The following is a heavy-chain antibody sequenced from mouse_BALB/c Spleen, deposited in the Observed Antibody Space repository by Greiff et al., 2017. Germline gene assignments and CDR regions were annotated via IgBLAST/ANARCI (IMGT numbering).Heavy chain of an antibody. D-gene: IGHD1-1*01. Sequence: EVKLQESGGDLVKPGGSLKLSCAASGFTLSSYGMSWVRQTPDKRLEWVATISSGGSYTYYPDSVKGRFTISRDNAKNTLYLQMSSLKSEDTAMYYCARHHYYGSSWDYFDYWGQGTTLTVSS. J-gene: IGHJ2*01. CDR2: ISSGGSYT. V-gene: IGHV5-6*01. CDR1: GFTLSSYG. CDR3: ARHHYYGSSWDYFDY.